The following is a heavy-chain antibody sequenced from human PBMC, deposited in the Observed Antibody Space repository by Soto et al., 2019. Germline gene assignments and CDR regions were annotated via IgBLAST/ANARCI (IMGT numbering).Heavy chain of an antibody. Sequence: ASVKVSCKASGYTFTSYDINWVRQATGQGLEWMGWMNPNSGNTGYAQKFQGRVTMTRNTSISTAYMELSGLRSEDTAVYYCARAYSSSSGYYYYYMDVWGKGTTVTVSS. V-gene: IGHV1-8*01. CDR1: GYTFTSYD. CDR3: ARAYSSSSGYYYYYMDV. D-gene: IGHD6-6*01. J-gene: IGHJ6*03. CDR2: MNPNSGNT.